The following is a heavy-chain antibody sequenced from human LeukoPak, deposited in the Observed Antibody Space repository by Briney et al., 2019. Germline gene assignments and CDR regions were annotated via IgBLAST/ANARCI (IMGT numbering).Heavy chain of an antibody. D-gene: IGHD3-22*01. CDR2: IYHSGNT. V-gene: IGHV4-38-2*02. CDR1: GYSISSSLY. Sequence: SETLSLTCTVSGYSISSSLYWGWIRQPPGKGLEWIGTIYHSGNTYYYPSLKSRVTISLDTSKNQFSLKLSSVTAADTAVYYCARVCACTMIVVVTPLDAFDIWGQGTMVTVSS. J-gene: IGHJ3*02. CDR3: ARVCACTMIVVVTPLDAFDI.